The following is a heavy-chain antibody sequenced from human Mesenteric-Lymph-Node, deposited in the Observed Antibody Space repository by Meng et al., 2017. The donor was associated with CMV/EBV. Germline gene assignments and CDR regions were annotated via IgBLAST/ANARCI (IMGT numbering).Heavy chain of an antibody. D-gene: IGHD2-2*01. CDR2: IYYSGST. Sequence: SISSGGYYWSWLRQHPGKGLEWIGYIYYSGSTYYNPSLKSRVTISVDTSKNQFSLKLSSVTAADTAVYYCAQYCSSTSCRRTDAFDIWGQGTMVTVSS. CDR1: SISSGGYY. J-gene: IGHJ3*02. V-gene: IGHV4-31*02. CDR3: AQYCSSTSCRRTDAFDI.